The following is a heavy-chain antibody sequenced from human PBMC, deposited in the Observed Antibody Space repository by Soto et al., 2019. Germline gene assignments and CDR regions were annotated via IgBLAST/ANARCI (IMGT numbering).Heavy chain of an antibody. CDR2: ISAYNGNT. J-gene: IGHJ3*02. CDR3: ARDREYGGNSGGAAFDI. Sequence: WASVKVSCKASGYTFTSYGISWVRQAPGQGLEWMGWISAYNGNTNYAQKLQGRVTMTTDTSTSTAYMELRSLRSDDTAVYYCARDREYGGNSGGAAFDIWGQGTMVTVSS. V-gene: IGHV1-18*04. CDR1: GYTFTSYG. D-gene: IGHD2-21*02.